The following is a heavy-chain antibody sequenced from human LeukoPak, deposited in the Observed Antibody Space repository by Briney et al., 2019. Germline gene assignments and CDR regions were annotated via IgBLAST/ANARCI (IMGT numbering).Heavy chain of an antibody. Sequence: GGSLRLSCAASGFTFSSYWMTWVRQAPGKGLEWVAHVKPDGSEKSYVDSVKGRFTISRDNAQNSLYLQMNSLRAEDTAVYYCVKQYVDIWGQGTLVIVSS. D-gene: IGHD1/OR15-1a*01. V-gene: IGHV3-7*01. CDR1: GFTFSSYW. CDR2: VKPDGSEK. CDR3: VKQYVDI. J-gene: IGHJ5*02.